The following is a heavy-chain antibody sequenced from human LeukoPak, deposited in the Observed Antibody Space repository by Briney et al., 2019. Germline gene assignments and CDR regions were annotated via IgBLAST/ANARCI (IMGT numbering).Heavy chain of an antibody. V-gene: IGHV1-2*02. J-gene: IGHJ4*02. D-gene: IGHD3-10*01. CDR2: INPNSGGT. CDR1: GYTFTDYY. Sequence: AASVKVSCKTSGYTFTDYYMHWVRQAPGQGLEWMGWINPNSGGTNYAQRFQGRVTMTRDTSISTAYMELSRLRSDDTAVYYCARMYYYGSRNFDYWGQGTLVTVSS. CDR3: ARMYYYGSRNFDY.